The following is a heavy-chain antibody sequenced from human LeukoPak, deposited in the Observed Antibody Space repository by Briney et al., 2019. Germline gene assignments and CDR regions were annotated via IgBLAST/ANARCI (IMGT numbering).Heavy chain of an antibody. J-gene: IGHJ4*02. CDR1: GFTFRNYW. V-gene: IGHV3-7*01. Sequence: GGSLRLSCAASGFTFRNYWMHWVRQAPGKGLEWVANINQDGSEKYYVASVKGRFTISRDNANNSLYLQTNSLRAEDTAVYYCAGRYFDCWGQGTLVTVSS. CDR3: AGRYFDC. CDR2: INQDGSEK.